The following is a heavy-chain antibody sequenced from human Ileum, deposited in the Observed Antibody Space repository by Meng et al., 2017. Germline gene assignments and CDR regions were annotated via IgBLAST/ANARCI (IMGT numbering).Heavy chain of an antibody. V-gene: IGHV4-61*01. CDR1: GASVNFGLYF. CDR2: TYYTGLT. CDR3: ARTYNTPFFDS. J-gene: IGHJ4*02. D-gene: IGHD1-14*01. Sequence: QVVLQESGPGLGRPSETLSLSCTVSGASVNFGLYFWSWIRQSPGKTLEWIGHTYYTGLTNYNPSLKSRVAISLDASKNQFSLKLNSVSAADSAVYFCARTYNTPFFDSWGQGTLVTVSS.